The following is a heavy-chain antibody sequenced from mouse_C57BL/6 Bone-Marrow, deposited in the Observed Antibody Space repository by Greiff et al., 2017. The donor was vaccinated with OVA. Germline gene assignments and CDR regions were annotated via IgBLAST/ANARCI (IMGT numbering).Heavy chain of an antibody. CDR3: ARGAYGSRSLFAY. Sequence: QVQLQQSGPELVKPGASVKISCKASGYAFSSSWMNWVKQRPGKGLEWIGRIYPGDGDTNYNGKFKGKATLTADKSSSTAYMQLSSLTSEDSAVYFCARGAYGSRSLFAYWGQGTLVTVSA. J-gene: IGHJ3*01. V-gene: IGHV1-82*01. D-gene: IGHD1-1*01. CDR2: IYPGDGDT. CDR1: GYAFSSSW.